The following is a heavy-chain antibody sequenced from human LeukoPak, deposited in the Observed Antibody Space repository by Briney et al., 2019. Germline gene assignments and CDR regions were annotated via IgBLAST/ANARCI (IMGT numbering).Heavy chain of an antibody. D-gene: IGHD1-20*01. J-gene: IGHJ4*02. CDR1: GFTFSSYG. Sequence: GRSLRLSCAASGFTFSSYGMHWVRQAPGKGLEWVAVIWYDRSNKYYADSVKGRFTISRDNSKNTLYLQMNSLRAEDTAVYYCARDVGEYNWNRFDYWGQGTLVTVSS. V-gene: IGHV3-33*01. CDR2: IWYDRSNK. CDR3: ARDVGEYNWNRFDY.